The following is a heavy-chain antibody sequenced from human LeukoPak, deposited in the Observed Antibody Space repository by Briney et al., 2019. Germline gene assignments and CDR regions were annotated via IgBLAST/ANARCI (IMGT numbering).Heavy chain of an antibody. D-gene: IGHD3-10*01. J-gene: IGHJ3*02. V-gene: IGHV1-18*01. CDR2: ISAYNGNT. CDR1: GYTFTSYG. CDR3: AREWYYGTDDAFDI. Sequence: ASVKVSCKASGYTFTSYGISWVRQAPGQGLEWRGWISAYNGNTNYAQKLQGRVTMTTDTSTSTAYMELRSLRSDDTAVYYCAREWYYGTDDAFDIWGQGTMVTVSS.